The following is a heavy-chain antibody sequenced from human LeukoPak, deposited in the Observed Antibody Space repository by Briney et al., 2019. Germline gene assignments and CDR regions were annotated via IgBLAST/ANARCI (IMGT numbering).Heavy chain of an antibody. CDR3: ATRVTMGRGVINDY. CDR2: FDPEDGET. V-gene: IGHV1-24*01. Sequence: ASVKVSCKVSGYTLTELSMHWVRQAPGKGLEWMGGFDPEDGETIYAQKFQGRVTMTEDTSTDTAYMELSSLRSEDTAVYHCATRVTMGRGVINDYWGQGTLVTVSS. D-gene: IGHD3-10*01. J-gene: IGHJ4*02. CDR1: GYTLTELS.